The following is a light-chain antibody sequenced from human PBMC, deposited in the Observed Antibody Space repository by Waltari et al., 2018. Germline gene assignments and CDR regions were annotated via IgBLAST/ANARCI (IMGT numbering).Light chain of an antibody. CDR2: DVT. CDR1: SSDVGGYDY. CDR3: SSYTSSNTEV. J-gene: IGLJ2*01. V-gene: IGLV2-14*01. Sequence: QSALTQPASVSESPGQSITISCTGTSSDVGGYDYVSWYQQHPGKAPKLMIYDVTKRPSVVSNRFSGSKSGNTASLTISGLQAEDEADYYCSSYTSSNTEVFGGGTRLTVL.